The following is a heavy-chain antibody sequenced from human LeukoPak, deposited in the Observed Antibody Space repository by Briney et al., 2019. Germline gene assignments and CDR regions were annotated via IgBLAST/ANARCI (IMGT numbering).Heavy chain of an antibody. Sequence: ASVKVSCKASGYTFTGYYMHWVRQAPGQGLEWMGWINPNSGGTNYAQKFQGRVTMTRDTSISTAYMELSRLRSDDTAVYYCAKELDYGDLDAFDIWGQGTMVTVSS. V-gene: IGHV1-2*02. J-gene: IGHJ3*02. CDR1: GYTFTGYY. D-gene: IGHD4-17*01. CDR2: INPNSGGT. CDR3: AKELDYGDLDAFDI.